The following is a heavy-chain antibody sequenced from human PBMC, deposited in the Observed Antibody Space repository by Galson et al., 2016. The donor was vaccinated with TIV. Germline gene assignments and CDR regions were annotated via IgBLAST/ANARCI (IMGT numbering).Heavy chain of an antibody. Sequence: SVKVSCKASRYTFINYSMHWVRQAPGQGLEWVGVIDPSGGGTTYAQKFQGRVAMTRDTSTNTVYMDLSSLTSDDTAVFYCADWANTYYFVVWGKGTLITVSS. CDR2: IDPSGGGT. D-gene: IGHD2/OR15-2a*01. J-gene: IGHJ1*01. CDR3: ADWANTYYFVV. CDR1: RYTFINYS. V-gene: IGHV1-46*01.